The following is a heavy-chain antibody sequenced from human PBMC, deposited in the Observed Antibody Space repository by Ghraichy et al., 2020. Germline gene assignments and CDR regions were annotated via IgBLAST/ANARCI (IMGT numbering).Heavy chain of an antibody. Sequence: ASVKVSCKASGYSSGYSFMSYDINWVRQATGQGPEWMGWMNPHSSNTGYAQNIRGRITMTWNTSISTAYMELSSLRSEDTAVYYCTYTISSGDYGMDVWGQGTTVTVSS. CDR1: GYSFMSYD. J-gene: IGHJ6*02. CDR2: MNPHSSNT. D-gene: IGHD6-6*01. CDR3: TYTISSGDYGMDV. V-gene: IGHV1-8*01.